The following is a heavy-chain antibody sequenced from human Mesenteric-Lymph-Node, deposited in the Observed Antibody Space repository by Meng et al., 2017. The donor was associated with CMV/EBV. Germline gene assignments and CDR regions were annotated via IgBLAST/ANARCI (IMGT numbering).Heavy chain of an antibody. CDR1: AYC. V-gene: IGHV4-34*01. D-gene: IGHD3-10*01. CDR3: ARGRQYYGSGSYPPWAFYFDY. CDR2: INHSGST. Sequence: AYCWSWIRQPPGKGLEWIGEINHSGSTNYNPSLKSRVTISVDTSKNQFSLKLSSVTAADTALYYCARGRQYYGSGSYPPWAFYFDYWGQGTLVTVSS. J-gene: IGHJ4*02.